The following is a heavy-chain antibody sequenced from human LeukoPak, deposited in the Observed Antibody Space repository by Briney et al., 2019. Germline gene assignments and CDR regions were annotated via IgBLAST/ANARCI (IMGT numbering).Heavy chain of an antibody. J-gene: IGHJ4*01. CDR2: ISAYNDNT. D-gene: IGHD1-26*01. Sequence: GASVKVSCKASGYTFTSYGISWVRQAPGQGLEWMGWISAYNDNTNYAQKLQGRVTMTTDTSTSIAYMELRSLRYDDTAVYYCARGGTYFPATFDYWGQGTLVTVSS. CDR1: GYTFTSYG. CDR3: ARGGTYFPATFDY. V-gene: IGHV1-18*01.